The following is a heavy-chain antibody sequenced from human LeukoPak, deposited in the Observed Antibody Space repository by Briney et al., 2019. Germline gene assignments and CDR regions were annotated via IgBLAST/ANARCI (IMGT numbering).Heavy chain of an antibody. CDR3: ARDYDSSGYNDY. CDR2: IYYSGST. CDR1: ARSISSYY. D-gene: IGHD3-22*01. J-gene: IGHJ4*02. Sequence: SETLSLTCTVSARSISSYYWSWIRQPPGKGLVWIGYIYYSGSTNYNPSLKSRVTISVDTSKNQFSLKLSSVTAADTAVYYCARDYDSSGYNDYWGEGTLVAVSS. V-gene: IGHV4-59*01.